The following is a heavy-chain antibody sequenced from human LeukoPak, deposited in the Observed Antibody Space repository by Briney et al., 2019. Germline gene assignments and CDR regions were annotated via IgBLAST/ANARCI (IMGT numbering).Heavy chain of an antibody. Sequence: PGGSLRLSCAASGFTFSDHWMTWVRQAPGKRLEWVANIKEDGSGKYYADSVKGRFTISRDNAKNSLYLQMNSLRAEDTAVYYCARGIAVAGRHFDYWGQGTLVTVSS. J-gene: IGHJ4*02. CDR3: ARGIAVAGRHFDY. V-gene: IGHV3-7*01. CDR2: IKEDGSGK. D-gene: IGHD6-19*01. CDR1: GFTFSDHW.